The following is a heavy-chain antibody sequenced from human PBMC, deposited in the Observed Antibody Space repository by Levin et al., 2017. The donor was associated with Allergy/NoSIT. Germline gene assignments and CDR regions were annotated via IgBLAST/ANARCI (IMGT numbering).Heavy chain of an antibody. CDR2: ISAYNGNT. J-gene: IGHJ4*02. CDR3: ARDRYDSSGYYPEYYFDY. CDR1: GYTFTSYG. V-gene: IGHV1-18*01. D-gene: IGHD3-22*01. Sequence: ASVKVSCKASGYTFTSYGISWVRQAPGQGLEWMGWISAYNGNTNYAQKLQGRVTMTTDTSTSTAYMELRSLRSDDTAVYYCARDRYDSSGYYPEYYFDYWGQGTLVTVSS.